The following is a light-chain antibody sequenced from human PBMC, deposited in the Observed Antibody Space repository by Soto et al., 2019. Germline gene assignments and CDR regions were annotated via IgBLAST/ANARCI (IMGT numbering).Light chain of an antibody. J-gene: IGLJ1*01. V-gene: IGLV2-23*02. CDR2: EVS. CDR1: SSDVGSYNL. CDR3: CSYAGSSTYV. Sequence: QSALTQPASVSGSPGQSITISCTGTSSDVGSYNLVSWYQQHPGKAPKLMIYEVSKRPSGVSNRFSGSKSGNTASLTISGLHAEDEADYYCCSYAGSSTYVSGTGSKVTVL.